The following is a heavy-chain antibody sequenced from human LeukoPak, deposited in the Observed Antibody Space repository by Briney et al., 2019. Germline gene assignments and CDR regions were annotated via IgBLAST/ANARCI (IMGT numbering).Heavy chain of an antibody. V-gene: IGHV4-34*01. CDR3: ARDKTNWFDP. Sequence: SETLSLTCAVYGGSFSGYYWSWIRQPPGKGLEWIGEINHSGSTNYNPSLKSRVTISVDTSKNQFSLELSSVTAADTAVYYCARDKTNWFDPWGQGTLVTVSS. J-gene: IGHJ5*02. CDR1: GGSFSGYY. CDR2: INHSGST.